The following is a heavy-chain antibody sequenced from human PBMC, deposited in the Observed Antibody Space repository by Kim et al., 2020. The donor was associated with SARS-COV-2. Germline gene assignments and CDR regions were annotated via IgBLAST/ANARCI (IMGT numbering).Heavy chain of an antibody. D-gene: IGHD2-15*01. J-gene: IGHJ4*02. CDR2: ISYDGSNK. CDR3: ATLWDIVAVGIPHDY. V-gene: IGHV3-30-3*01. Sequence: GGSLRLSCAASGFTFSSYAMHWVRQAPGKGLEWVAVISYDGSNKYYADSVKGRFTISRDNSKNTLYLQMNSLRAEDTAVYYCATLWDIVAVGIPHDYWGQGTLVTVSS. CDR1: GFTFSSYA.